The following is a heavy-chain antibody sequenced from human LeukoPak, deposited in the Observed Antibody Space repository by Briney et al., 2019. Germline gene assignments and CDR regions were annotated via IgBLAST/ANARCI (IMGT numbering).Heavy chain of an antibody. D-gene: IGHD3-3*01. Sequence: GGSLRLSCAASGFTFSSYSMNWVRQAPGKGLEWVSYISSSSSTIYYADSVKGQFTISRDNAKNSLYLQMNSLRAEDTAVYYCARIREDFDFDYWGQGTLVTVSS. J-gene: IGHJ4*02. V-gene: IGHV3-48*04. CDR1: GFTFSSYS. CDR3: ARIREDFDFDY. CDR2: ISSSSSTI.